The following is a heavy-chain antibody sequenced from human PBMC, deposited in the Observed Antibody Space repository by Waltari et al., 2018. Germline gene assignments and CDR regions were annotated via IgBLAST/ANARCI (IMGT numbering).Heavy chain of an antibody. J-gene: IGHJ4*02. CDR3: ARLTRSKGGENFDS. D-gene: IGHD3-16*01. CDR1: GGSISSGSYY. CDR2: IFYSGST. Sequence: QLQLQESGPGLVKPSETLSLTCIVSGGSISSGSYYWGWIRQPPGKGLEWIGTIFYSGSTYYNPALKSRVNISVDTSRNQFSLKLSSVTAADTAVYYCARLTRSKGGENFDSWGQGSLVTVSS. V-gene: IGHV4-39*01.